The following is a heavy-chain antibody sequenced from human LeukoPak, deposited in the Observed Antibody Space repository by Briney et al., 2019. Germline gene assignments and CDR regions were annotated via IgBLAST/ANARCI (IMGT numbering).Heavy chain of an antibody. CDR2: IYHSGST. V-gene: IGHV4-38-2*02. J-gene: IGHJ4*02. D-gene: IGHD3-10*01. CDR3: AREVLLWFGELSQFDY. CDR1: GYSISSGYY. Sequence: SETPSLTCAVSGYSISSGYYWGWLRQPPGKGLEWIGSIYHSGSTYYNPSLKSRVTISVDTSKNQFSLKLSSVTAADTAVYYCAREVLLWFGELSQFDYWGQGTLVTVSS.